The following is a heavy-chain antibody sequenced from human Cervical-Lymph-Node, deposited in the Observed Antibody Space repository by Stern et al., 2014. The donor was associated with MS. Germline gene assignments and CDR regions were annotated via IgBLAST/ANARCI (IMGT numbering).Heavy chain of an antibody. D-gene: IGHD1-26*01. CDR3: ARDSGSFGDYYYYGMDV. CDR1: GYTFTSYG. J-gene: IGHJ6*02. CDR2: ISAYNGNT. Sequence: QVQLVQSGAEVKKPGASVKVSCKASGYTFTSYGISWVRQAPGQGLELMGWISAYNGNTNYAQKLQGRVTMTTDTSTSTAYMELRSLRSDDTAVYYCARDSGSFGDYYYYGMDVWGQGTTVTVSS. V-gene: IGHV1-18*01.